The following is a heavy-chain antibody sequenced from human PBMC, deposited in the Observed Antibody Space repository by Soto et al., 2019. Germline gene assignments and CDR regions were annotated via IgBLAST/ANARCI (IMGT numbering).Heavy chain of an antibody. J-gene: IGHJ4*02. CDR2: ISAYNGNT. V-gene: IGHV1-18*01. CDR3: ARDLGITGTTGFDY. CDR1: GYTFTSYG. D-gene: IGHD1-7*01. Sequence: ASVKVSCKASGYTFTSYGISWVRQAPGQGLEWMGWISAYNGNTNYAQKLQGRVTMTTDTSTSTAYMELRSLRSDDTAVYYCARDLGITGTTGFDYWGQGTLVTVSS.